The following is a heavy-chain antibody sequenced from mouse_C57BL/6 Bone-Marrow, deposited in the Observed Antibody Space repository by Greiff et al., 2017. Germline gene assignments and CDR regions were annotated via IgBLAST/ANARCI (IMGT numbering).Heavy chain of an antibody. CDR3: ARQTAQATRNAMDY. CDR2: ISNGGGST. CDR1: GFTFSDYY. D-gene: IGHD3-2*02. Sequence: EVKLQESGGGLVQPGGSLKLSCAASGFTFSDYYMYWVRQTPEKRLEWVAYISNGGGSTYYPDTVKGRFTISRDNAKNTLYLQMSRLKSEDTAMYYCARQTAQATRNAMDYWGQGTSVTVSS. J-gene: IGHJ4*01. V-gene: IGHV5-12*01.